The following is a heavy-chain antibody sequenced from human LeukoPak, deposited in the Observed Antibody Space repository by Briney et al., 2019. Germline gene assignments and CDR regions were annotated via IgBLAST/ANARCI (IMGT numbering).Heavy chain of an antibody. CDR2: ISSSGSTK. V-gene: IGHV3-48*04. D-gene: IGHD2/OR15-2a*01. Sequence: QPGGSLRLSCGASGITFSSYSMNWVRQAPGKGLEWVSYISSSGSTKYYADSVKGRFTISKDNAKNTVYLQMNSLRAEDTAVYYCVSFYETYWGRGTLVTASS. J-gene: IGHJ4*02. CDR3: VSFYETY. CDR1: GITFSSYS.